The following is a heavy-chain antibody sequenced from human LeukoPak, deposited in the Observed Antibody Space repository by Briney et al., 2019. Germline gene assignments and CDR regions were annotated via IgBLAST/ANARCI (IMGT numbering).Heavy chain of an antibody. CDR1: GFTFSSYA. D-gene: IGHD5-24*01. J-gene: IGHJ4*02. Sequence: GGSLRLSCAASGFTFSSYAMTWVRQAPGKGLEWVANIKQDGSKKSYVDSVKGRFTISRDDAKNSLYLQMNSLRAEDTAIYYCTRVGYIDEGIDYWGQGTLVTVSS. V-gene: IGHV3-7*04. CDR3: TRVGYIDEGIDY. CDR2: IKQDGSKK.